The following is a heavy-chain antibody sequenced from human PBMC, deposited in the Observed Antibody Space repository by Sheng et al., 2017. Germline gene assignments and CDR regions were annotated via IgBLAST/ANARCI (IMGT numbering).Heavy chain of an antibody. D-gene: IGHD6-13*01. CDR2: INHSVST. V-gene: IGHV4-34*01. CDR1: GGSFSGYY. CDR3: ARHGGSSWYSWFDP. J-gene: IGHJ5*02. Sequence: QVQLQQWGAGLLKPSETLSLTCAVYGGSFSGYYWSWIRQPPGKGLEWIGEINHSVSTNYNPSLKSRVTISVDTSKNQFSLKLSSVTAADTAVYYCARHGGSSWYSWFDPVGPGTLVTVSS.